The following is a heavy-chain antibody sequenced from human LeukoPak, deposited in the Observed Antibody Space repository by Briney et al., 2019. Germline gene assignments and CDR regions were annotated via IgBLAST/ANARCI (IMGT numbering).Heavy chain of an antibody. CDR3: ARYITHNWFDP. Sequence: GGSLRLSCAASGFTFSNYAMHWVRQAPGKGLEWVAVISYDGSNKYYADSVRGRFTISRDHSRDTLYLQMNSLRAEDTAVYYCARYITHNWFDPWGQGTLVTVSS. V-gene: IGHV3-30*04. CDR2: ISYDGSNK. CDR1: GFTFSNYA. D-gene: IGHD3-10*01. J-gene: IGHJ5*02.